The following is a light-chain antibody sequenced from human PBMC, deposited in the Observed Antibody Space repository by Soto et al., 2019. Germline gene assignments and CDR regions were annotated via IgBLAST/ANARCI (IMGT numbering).Light chain of an antibody. J-gene: IGKJ4*01. Sequence: EIVLTQSPGTLSLSPGERATLSCRASQSVRSSYLAWYQQKPGQAPRLLIYGASSRATGIPDGFSGSGSGTVFTLTISRLEPEDVAVYYCQQYGSSPSFGGGTKVEIK. CDR2: GAS. CDR1: QSVRSSY. V-gene: IGKV3-20*01. CDR3: QQYGSSPS.